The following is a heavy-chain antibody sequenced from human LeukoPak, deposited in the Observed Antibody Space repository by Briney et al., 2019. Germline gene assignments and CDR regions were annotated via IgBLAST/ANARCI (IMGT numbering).Heavy chain of an antibody. CDR1: GGSISSGSYY. CDR3: ARDRSGYDFGRYYYYMDV. Sequence: SETLSLTCTVSGGSISSGSYYWSWIRQPAGKGLEWIGRTYTSGSTNYNPSLKSRVTISVDTSKNQFSLKLSSVTAADTAVYYCARDRSGYDFGRYYYYMDVWGKGTTVTVSS. J-gene: IGHJ6*03. CDR2: TYTSGST. V-gene: IGHV4-61*02. D-gene: IGHD5-12*01.